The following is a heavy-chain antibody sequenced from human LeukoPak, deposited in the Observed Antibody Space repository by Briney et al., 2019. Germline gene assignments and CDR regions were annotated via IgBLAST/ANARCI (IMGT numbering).Heavy chain of an antibody. J-gene: IGHJ4*02. CDR3: ARKSSSSGELDY. CDR2: IYYSGSA. V-gene: IGHV4-31*03. Sequence: PSETLSLTCTVSGGSISSGGYYWSWIRQHPGKGLEWIGYIYYSGSAYYNPSLKSRVTISVDTSKNQFSLKLSSVTAADTAVYYCARKSSSSGELDYWGQGTLVTVSS. D-gene: IGHD6-6*01. CDR1: GGSISSGGYY.